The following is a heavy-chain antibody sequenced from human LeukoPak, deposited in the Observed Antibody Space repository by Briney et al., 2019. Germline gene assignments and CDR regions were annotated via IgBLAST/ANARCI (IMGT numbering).Heavy chain of an antibody. J-gene: IGHJ3*02. D-gene: IGHD3-22*01. CDR3: ASLKNYYDSSGYLVTDAFDI. V-gene: IGHV1-2*02. CDR1: GYTFTGYY. CDR2: INPNSGGT. Sequence: ASVKVSCKASGYTFTGYYIQWVRQAPGQGLEWMGWINPNSGGTNYAQKLQGRVTMTTDTSTSTAYMELRSLKSDDTAVYYCASLKNYYDSSGYLVTDAFDIWGQGTMVTVSS.